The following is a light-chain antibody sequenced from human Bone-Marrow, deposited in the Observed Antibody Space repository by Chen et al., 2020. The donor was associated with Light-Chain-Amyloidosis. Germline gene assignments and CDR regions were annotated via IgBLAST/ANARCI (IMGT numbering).Light chain of an antibody. CDR1: NIGSTS. CDR3: QVWDRSSDRPV. V-gene: IGLV3-21*02. Sequence: SYVLTQPSSVSVAPRQTATIPCGGNNIGSTSVHWYQRTPGQAPLLVVYDDSDRPSGIPERLSGSNSGNTATLTISRVEAGDEADYYCQVWDRSSDRPVFGGGTKLTVL. J-gene: IGLJ3*02. CDR2: DDS.